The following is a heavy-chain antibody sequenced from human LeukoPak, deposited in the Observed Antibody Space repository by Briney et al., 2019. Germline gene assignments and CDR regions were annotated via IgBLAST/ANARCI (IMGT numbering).Heavy chain of an antibody. CDR2: IYYTGTT. D-gene: IGHD3-16*01. J-gene: IGHJ3*01. CDR3: ARRWVYDKRAFDA. V-gene: IGHV4-59*08. Sequence: SETLSLTCTVSDGSISGTYYWSWIRQPPGKGLEWIGYIYYTGTTDSNPSLKSRVTISLDTSKNQFSLNLSSVTAADTAVYYCARRWVYDKRAFDAWGQGTMVTVSS. CDR1: DGSISGTYY.